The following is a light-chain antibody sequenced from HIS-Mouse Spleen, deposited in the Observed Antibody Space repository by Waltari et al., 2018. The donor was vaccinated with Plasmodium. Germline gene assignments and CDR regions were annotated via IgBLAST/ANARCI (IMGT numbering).Light chain of an antibody. CDR2: EVS. V-gene: IGLV2-8*01. CDR1: RRAVRVSNY. J-gene: IGLJ2*01. CDR3: SSYAGSNNLV. Sequence: QSALTQPPSASGSPGQSVPIPCTGTRRAVRVSNYVSWYQPHPGKPPKLMIYEVSKRPSGVPDRFSGTKSGNTASLTVSGLQAEDEADYYCSSYAGSNNLVFGGGTKLTVL.